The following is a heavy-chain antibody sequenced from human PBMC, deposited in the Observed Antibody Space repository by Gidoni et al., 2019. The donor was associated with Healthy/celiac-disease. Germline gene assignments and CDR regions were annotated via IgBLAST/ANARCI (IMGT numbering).Heavy chain of an antibody. D-gene: IGHD1-26*01. J-gene: IGHJ3*02. Sequence: QVQLVESGGGVVQPGRSLRLSCAASGFTFSSYGMHWVRQAPGKGLEWVAVISDDGSNKYYADSVKGRFTISRDKSKNTLYLQMNSLRAEDTAVYYCARGCYSGSYYAAFDIWGQGTMVTVSS. CDR1: GFTFSSYG. CDR3: ARGCYSGSYYAAFDI. V-gene: IGHV3-30*03. CDR2: ISDDGSNK.